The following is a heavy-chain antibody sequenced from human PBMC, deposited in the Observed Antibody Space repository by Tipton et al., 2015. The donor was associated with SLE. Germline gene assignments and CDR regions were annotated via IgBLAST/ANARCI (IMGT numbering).Heavy chain of an antibody. CDR1: GGSISSNNYY. CDR2: IYYSGST. D-gene: IGHD1-7*01. J-gene: IGHJ4*02. CDR3: ARGGVDWNYYFDY. V-gene: IGHV4-39*07. Sequence: TLSLTCTVSGGSISSNNYYWGWIRQPPGKGLEWIGSIYYSGSTYYNPSLKSRVTISVDRSKNQFSLKLSSVTAADTAVYYCARGGVDWNYYFDYWGQGTLVTVSS.